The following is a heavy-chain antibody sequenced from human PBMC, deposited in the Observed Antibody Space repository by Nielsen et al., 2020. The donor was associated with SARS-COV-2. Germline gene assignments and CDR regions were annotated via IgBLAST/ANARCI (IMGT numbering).Heavy chain of an antibody. CDR3: ASRYHYDSSDY. CDR1: GGSFSGYY. D-gene: IGHD3-22*01. CDR2: INHSGST. V-gene: IGHV4-34*01. Sequence: SETLSLTCAVYGGSFSGYYWSWIRQPPGKGLEWIGEINHSGSTNYNPSLKSRVTISVDTSKNQFSLKLSSVTAADTAVYYCASRYHYDSSDYWGQGTLVTVSS. J-gene: IGHJ4*02.